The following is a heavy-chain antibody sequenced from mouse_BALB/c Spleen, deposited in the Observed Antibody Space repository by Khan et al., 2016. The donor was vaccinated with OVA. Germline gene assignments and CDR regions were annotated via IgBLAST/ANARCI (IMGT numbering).Heavy chain of an antibody. V-gene: IGHV14-4*02. CDR3: NAGYFDY. J-gene: IGHJ2*01. CDR1: GFNIKDYY. Sequence: VQLQQSGAELVRSGASVKLSCTASGFNIKDYYMHWVKQRPEQGLEWIGWIDPENGDTEYAPKFQGKVTMTADTSSNTAYLQLSSLTSEDTAVYYCNAGYFDYWGQGTTLTVSS. CDR2: IDPENGDT.